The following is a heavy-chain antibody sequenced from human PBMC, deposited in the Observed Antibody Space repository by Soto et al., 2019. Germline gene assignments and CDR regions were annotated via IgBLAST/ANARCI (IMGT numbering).Heavy chain of an antibody. D-gene: IGHD3-10*01. Sequence: QVQLQESGPGLVKPSETLSLICTVSGGSISSGGYYWSLIRQHPGKGLEWIGYIYYSGTTYYNPSLKSPVTISVDTSKNQFSLKLSSVTAADTAVYYCARSTWFGEVSPTGWNYYGMDVWGQGTTVTVSS. V-gene: IGHV4-31*01. J-gene: IGHJ6*02. CDR1: GGSISSGGYY. CDR2: IYYSGTT. CDR3: ARSTWFGEVSPTGWNYYGMDV.